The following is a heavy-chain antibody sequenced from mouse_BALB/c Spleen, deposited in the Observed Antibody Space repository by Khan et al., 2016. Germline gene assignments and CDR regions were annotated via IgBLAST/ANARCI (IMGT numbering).Heavy chain of an antibody. J-gene: IGHJ2*01. V-gene: IGHV3-2*02. D-gene: IGHD1-2*01. CDR1: GYSITSGYG. Sequence: QLEESGPGLVKPSQSLSLTCTVTGYSITSGYGWNWIRQFPGNKLEWMGYISYSGSANYNPSLKSRISITRDTSKNQFFLQINSVTTEGAASCYCASTARIKYGSRGTTVTVSS. CDR2: ISYSGSA. CDR3: ASTARIKY.